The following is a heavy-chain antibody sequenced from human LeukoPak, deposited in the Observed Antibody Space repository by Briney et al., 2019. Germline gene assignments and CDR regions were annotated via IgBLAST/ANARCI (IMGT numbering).Heavy chain of an antibody. CDR2: ISAYNGNT. D-gene: IGHD3-3*01. J-gene: IGHJ5*02. CDR1: GYTFTSYG. CDR3: ASSFVDYWSGCYRRDWCDP. V-gene: IGHV1-18*01. Sequence: ASVKVSCKASGYTFTSYGISWVRQAPGQGLEWMGWISAYNGNTNYAQKLQGRITITRDTSINTVYMELSSLRSDDTAVYYCASSFVDYWSGCYRRDWCDPWCHGTLVAVSS.